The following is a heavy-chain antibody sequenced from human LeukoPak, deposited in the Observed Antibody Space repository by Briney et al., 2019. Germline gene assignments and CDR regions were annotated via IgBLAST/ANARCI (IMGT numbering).Heavy chain of an antibody. D-gene: IGHD3-22*01. CDR1: GGSISSSSYY. CDR2: IYYSGST. CDR3: ARFPTGTYYDSSGYSYDAFDI. V-gene: IGHV4-61*05. J-gene: IGHJ3*02. Sequence: PSETLSLTCTVSGGSISSSSYYWGWIRQPPGKGLEWIGYIYYSGSTNYNPSLKSRVTISVDTSKNQFSLKLSSVTAADTAVYYCARFPTGTYYDSSGYSYDAFDIWGQGTMVTVSS.